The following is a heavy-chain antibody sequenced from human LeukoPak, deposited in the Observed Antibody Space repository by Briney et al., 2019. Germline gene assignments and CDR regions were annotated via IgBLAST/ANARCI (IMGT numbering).Heavy chain of an antibody. D-gene: IGHD3-9*01. V-gene: IGHV3-30*18. CDR1: GFTFSSYG. CDR2: ISYDGSNK. CDR3: AKENGNRVRYFSS. Sequence: GGSLRLSCAASGFTFSSYGMHWVRQAPGKGLEWVAVISYDGSNKYYADSVKGRFTISRDNSKNTLYLQMNSLRAEDTAVYYCAKENGNRVRYFSSWGQGTLVTVSS. J-gene: IGHJ5*02.